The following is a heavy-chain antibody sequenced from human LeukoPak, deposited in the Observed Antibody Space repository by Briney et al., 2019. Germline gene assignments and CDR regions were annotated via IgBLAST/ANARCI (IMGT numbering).Heavy chain of an antibody. D-gene: IGHD3-3*01. CDR2: IIPIFGTA. J-gene: IGHJ4*02. V-gene: IGHV1-69*05. CDR1: GYTFTDYY. CDR3: AGYYDFWSGYYTLDY. Sequence: SVKVSCKVSGYTFTDYYMHWVQQAPGKGLEWMGRIIPIFGTANYAQKFQGRVTITTDESTSTAYMELSSLRSEDTAVYYCAGYYDFWSGYYTLDYWGQGTLVTVSS.